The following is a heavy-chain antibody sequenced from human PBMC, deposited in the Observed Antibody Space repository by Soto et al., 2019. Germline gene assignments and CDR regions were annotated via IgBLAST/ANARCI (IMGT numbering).Heavy chain of an antibody. Sequence: PSETLSLTCAVYGGSFSGYYWSWIRQHPGKGLEWIGYIYYSGSTYYNPSLKSRVTISVDTSKNQFSLKLSSVTAADTAVYYCASGYDSSGYYYGMDVWGQGTTVTVSS. J-gene: IGHJ6*02. V-gene: IGHV4-31*11. CDR1: GGSFSGYY. CDR2: IYYSGST. D-gene: IGHD3-22*01. CDR3: ASGYDSSGYYYGMDV.